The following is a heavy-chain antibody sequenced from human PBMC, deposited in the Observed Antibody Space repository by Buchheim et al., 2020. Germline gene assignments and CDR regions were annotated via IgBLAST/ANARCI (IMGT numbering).Heavy chain of an antibody. J-gene: IGHJ6*02. D-gene: IGHD2-2*03. CDR2: IIPIFGTA. CDR1: GGTFSSYG. V-gene: IGHV1-69*01. Sequence: QVQLVQSGAEVKKPGSSVKVSCKASGGTFSSYGISWVRQAPGQGLEWMGGIIPIFGTANYAQKFQGRVTITRDDSTSTAYMELSSLRSEDTAVYSCASGYCSSTSCYYYGMDVWGQGTT. CDR3: ASGYCSSTSCYYYGMDV.